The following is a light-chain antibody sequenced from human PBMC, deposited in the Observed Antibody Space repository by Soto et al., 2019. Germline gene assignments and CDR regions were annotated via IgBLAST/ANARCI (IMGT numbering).Light chain of an antibody. CDR1: QSVSSY. V-gene: IGKV3-11*01. CDR2: DAS. J-gene: IGKJ5*01. CDR3: QQRSNWPPL. Sequence: IVMTQSPVTLSVSPGERATLSCRASQSVSSYLAWYQQKPGQAPRLLIYDASNRATGIPARFSGSGSGTDFTLTISSLEPEDFAVYYCQQRSNWPPLFGQGTRLEI.